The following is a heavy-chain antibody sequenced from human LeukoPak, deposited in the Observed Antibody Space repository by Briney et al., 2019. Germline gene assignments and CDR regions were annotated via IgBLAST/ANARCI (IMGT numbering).Heavy chain of an antibody. CDR2: TSYDGSNK. J-gene: IGHJ4*01. Sequence: GGSLRLSCAASGFTFSNYGMHWVRQAPGKGLEWVAVTSYDGSNKYYADSVKGRFTISRDNSKNTLYLQMNSLRAEDTAVYYCAKDPISVSSGYYHPDFDYWGQEPWSPSPQ. CDR1: GFTFSNYG. V-gene: IGHV3-30*18. CDR3: AKDPISVSSGYYHPDFDY. D-gene: IGHD3-22*01.